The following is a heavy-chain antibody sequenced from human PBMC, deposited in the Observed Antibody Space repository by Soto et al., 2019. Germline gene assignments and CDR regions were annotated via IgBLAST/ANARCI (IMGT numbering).Heavy chain of an antibody. Sequence: QVQLVQSGAEVKKPASSVKVSCKASGGTFNNYPITWVRQAPGEGLEWMGGSIPIFGTANYEQNFQGRVTISVYESTSTDYMELSSLRSEDPAVYYCARGRGYSGDDHYYYFDMDVWGQGTTVTVSS. CDR3: ARGRGYSGDDHYYYFDMDV. J-gene: IGHJ6*02. CDR1: GGTFNNYP. V-gene: IGHV1-69*01. D-gene: IGHD5-12*01. CDR2: SIPIFGTA.